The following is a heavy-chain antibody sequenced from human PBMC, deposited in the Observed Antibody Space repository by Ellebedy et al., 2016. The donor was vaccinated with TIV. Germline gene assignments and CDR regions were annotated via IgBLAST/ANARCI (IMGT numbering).Heavy chain of an antibody. CDR2: TKKDGSEK. V-gene: IGHV3-7*01. Sequence: GESLKISCAASGFTFSTFWISWLRQAPGKGLEWVATTKKDGSEKYYVDSVKGRFTISRDNARSSLYLQMSSLRVEDTAVYYCARDGGSGSYWEGFDYWGQGTLVTVSS. CDR1: GFTFSTFW. J-gene: IGHJ4*02. D-gene: IGHD3-10*01. CDR3: ARDGGSGSYWEGFDY.